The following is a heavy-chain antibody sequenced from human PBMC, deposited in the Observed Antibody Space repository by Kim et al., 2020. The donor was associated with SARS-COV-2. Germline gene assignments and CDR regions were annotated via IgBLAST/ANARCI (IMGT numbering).Heavy chain of an antibody. CDR1: GFTFDDYA. CDR3: ARDVLNGFGYDTFHI. CDR2: ISCNRSKI. J-gene: IGHJ3*02. Sequence: GGSLRLSCAASGFTFDDYAMHWVRQSPGKGLEWVSGISCNRSKIYYADSVKGRFIISRDNSKNSLYLQMNSLRTEDTALYYCARDVLNGFGYDTFHIWG. D-gene: IGHD2-2*01. V-gene: IGHV3-30*04.